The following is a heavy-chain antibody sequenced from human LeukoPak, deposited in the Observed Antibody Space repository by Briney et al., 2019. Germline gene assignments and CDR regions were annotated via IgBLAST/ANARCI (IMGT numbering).Heavy chain of an antibody. J-gene: IGHJ4*02. Sequence: GASVKVSCKASGFTFTSSAVQWVRQARGQRLEWIGWIVVGSGNTNYAQKFQERVTITRDMSTSTTYMELSSLRSEDTAVYYCAAALGHCSSTSCHHYYFDYWGQGTLVTVSS. D-gene: IGHD2-2*01. CDR3: AAALGHCSSTSCHHYYFDY. V-gene: IGHV1-58*01. CDR2: IVVGSGNT. CDR1: GFTFTSSA.